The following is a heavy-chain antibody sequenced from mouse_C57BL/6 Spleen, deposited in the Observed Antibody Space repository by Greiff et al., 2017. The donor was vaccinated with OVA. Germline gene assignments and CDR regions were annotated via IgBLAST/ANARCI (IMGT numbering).Heavy chain of an antibody. CDR1: GFTFSDFY. CDR2: SRNKANDYTT. V-gene: IGHV7-1*01. CDR3: ARVDYDYAMDY. J-gene: IGHJ4*01. Sequence: EVKVVESGGGLVQSGRSLRLSCATSGFTFSDFYMEWVRQAPGKGLEWIAASRNKANDYTTEYSASVKGRFIVSRDTSQSILYLQMNALRAEDTAIYYCARVDYDYAMDYWGQGTSVTVSS. D-gene: IGHD2-4*01.